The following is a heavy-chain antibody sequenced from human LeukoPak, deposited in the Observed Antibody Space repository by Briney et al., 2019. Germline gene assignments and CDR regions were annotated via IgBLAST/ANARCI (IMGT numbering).Heavy chain of an antibody. CDR3: AKYSVQLWDNFDY. CDR1: GFTFSSYA. D-gene: IGHD5-18*01. V-gene: IGHV3-23*01. Sequence: GGSLRLSCTASGFTFSSYAMSWVRQAPGKGLEWVSAISGSGGSTYYADSVKGRFTISRDNSKNTLYLQMNSLRAEDTAVYYCAKYSVQLWDNFDYWGQGTLVTVAS. CDR2: ISGSGGST. J-gene: IGHJ4*02.